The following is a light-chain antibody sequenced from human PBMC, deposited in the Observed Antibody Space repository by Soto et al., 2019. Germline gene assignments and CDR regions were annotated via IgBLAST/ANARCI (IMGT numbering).Light chain of an antibody. V-gene: IGKV3-11*01. CDR3: QQHSHWPPWT. Sequence: PGERATLSCRAGQSVSDYLAWYQQKPGQPPRLLFFDASNRVTGVPARFSGSGSGTDFTLTISNLEPEDFAVYYCQQHSHWPPWTFGQGTRVEIQ. J-gene: IGKJ1*01. CDR1: QSVSDY. CDR2: DAS.